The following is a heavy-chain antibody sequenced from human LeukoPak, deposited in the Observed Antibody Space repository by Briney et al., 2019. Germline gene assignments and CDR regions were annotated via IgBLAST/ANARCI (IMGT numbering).Heavy chain of an antibody. CDR2: ISTYTGIT. CDR3: ARDSDYAGDGYGDWLDP. D-gene: IGHD2-21*01. J-gene: IGHJ5*02. Sequence: ASVKVSCKASGYRFISYGLSWVRQAPGQGFEWLGWISTYTGITHYAENFKDRTNMTADTSTTTAYMELRGLRHDDTAIYYCARDSDYAGDGYGDWLDPWGQGSLVMVTS. V-gene: IGHV1-18*01. CDR1: GYRFISYG.